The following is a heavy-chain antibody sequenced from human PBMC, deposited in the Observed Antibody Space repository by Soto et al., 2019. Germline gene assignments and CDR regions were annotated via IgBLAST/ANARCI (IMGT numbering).Heavy chain of an antibody. CDR2: IGTAGDT. J-gene: IGHJ4*02. Sequence: GGSLRLSCAASGFTFSSYDMHWVRQATGKGLEWASAIGTAGDTYYPGSVKGGFTIARENAKNSLYLQMNSLRAEDTAVYYCARSLVTLSGSYGDYFDYWGQGTLVTVSS. V-gene: IGHV3-13*01. CDR1: GFTFSSYD. D-gene: IGHD1-26*01. CDR3: ARSLVTLSGSYGDYFDY.